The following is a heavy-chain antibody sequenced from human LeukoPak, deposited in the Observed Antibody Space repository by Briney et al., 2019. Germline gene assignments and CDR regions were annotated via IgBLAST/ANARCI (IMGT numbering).Heavy chain of an antibody. Sequence: SETLSLTCTVSGGSISSYYWSWIRQPPGKGLEWVGYIYYSGSTNYNPSLKSRVTISVDTSKNQFSLKLSSVTAADTAVYYCARCGGDCYYSPAFDIWGQGTMVTVSS. CDR1: GGSISSYY. CDR3: ARCGGDCYYSPAFDI. V-gene: IGHV4-59*01. J-gene: IGHJ3*02. D-gene: IGHD2-21*02. CDR2: IYYSGST.